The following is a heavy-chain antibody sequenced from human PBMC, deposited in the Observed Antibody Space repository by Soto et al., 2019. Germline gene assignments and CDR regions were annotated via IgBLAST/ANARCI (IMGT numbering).Heavy chain of an antibody. CDR1: GFTFDSYA. CDR3: ARDHRWAFDY. Sequence: EVQLVESGGGLVQPGGYLRLSWVASGFTFDSYAMNWVRQAPGKGLEWISWIGPSSSETEYSDSVQGRFTISRDNAKNLLYLQMNRLKDEDTAVYYCARDHRWAFDYWGQGALVTVTS. V-gene: IGHV3-48*02. J-gene: IGHJ4*02. CDR2: IGPSSSET. D-gene: IGHD3-16*01.